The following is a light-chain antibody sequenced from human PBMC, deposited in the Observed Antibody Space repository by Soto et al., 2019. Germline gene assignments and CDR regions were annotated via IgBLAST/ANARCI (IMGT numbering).Light chain of an antibody. V-gene: IGKV1-39*01. CDR2: AAS. Sequence: DIQMTQSPSSLSASVVDRFTITCRASQSISSYLNWYQQKPGKAPKLLIYAASSLQSGVPSRFSGSGSGTDFTLTIRSLQPEDFATYYCQQSYSTLALTCGGGTKGDIK. CDR3: QQSYSTLALT. J-gene: IGKJ4*01. CDR1: QSISSY.